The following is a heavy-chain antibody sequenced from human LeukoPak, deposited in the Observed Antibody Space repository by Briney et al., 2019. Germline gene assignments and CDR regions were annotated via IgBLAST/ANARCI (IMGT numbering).Heavy chain of an antibody. Sequence: EASVKVSCKASGYTFTSYGISWVRQAPGQGLEWMGWISAYNGNTNYAQKLQGRVTMTTDTSTSTAYMELRSLRSDDTAVYYCARDWGYDSSGYFGPYWGQGTLVTVSS. J-gene: IGHJ4*02. D-gene: IGHD3-22*01. CDR1: GYTFTSYG. CDR3: ARDWGYDSSGYFGPY. V-gene: IGHV1-18*01. CDR2: ISAYNGNT.